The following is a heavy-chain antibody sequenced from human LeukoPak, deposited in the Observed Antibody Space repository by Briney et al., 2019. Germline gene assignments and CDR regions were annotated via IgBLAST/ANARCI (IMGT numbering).Heavy chain of an antibody. CDR3: ARPYYYDSRIDP. J-gene: IGHJ5*02. V-gene: IGHV4-30-4*01. CDR2: MYYSGST. Sequence: SETLSLTCTVSGGSISSGDYYWSWIRQPPGKGLEWIAYMYYSGSTYYNPSLKSRVTMSADTSKNQLSLKLSPVTAADTAVYYCARPYYYDSRIDPWGQGILVTVSS. CDR1: GGSISSGDYY. D-gene: IGHD3-22*01.